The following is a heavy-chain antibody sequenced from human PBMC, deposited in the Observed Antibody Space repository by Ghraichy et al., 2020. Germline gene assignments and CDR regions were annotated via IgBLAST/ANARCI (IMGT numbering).Heavy chain of an antibody. D-gene: IGHD3-10*01. CDR1: GFTFSSYS. CDR2: ISIRSSSI. Sequence: GESLNISCSASGFTFSSYSMHWVRQAPGKGLEWVSSISIRSSSIYYADSVKGRFTISRDNAKNSLYLQMNSLRAEDTAIYYCARLWFGEWTFDYWGQGTLFTVSS. V-gene: IGHV3-21*01. CDR3: ARLWFGEWTFDY. J-gene: IGHJ4*02.